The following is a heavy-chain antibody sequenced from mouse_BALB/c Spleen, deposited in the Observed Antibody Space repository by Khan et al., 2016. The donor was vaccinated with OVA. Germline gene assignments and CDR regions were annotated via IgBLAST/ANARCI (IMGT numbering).Heavy chain of an antibody. CDR3: TRHGYVAWFTY. D-gene: IGHD2-2*01. CDR1: GYSFTSYY. Sequence: EVQLQQSGPELMKPGASVKISCKASGYSFTSYYIHWMIESHGTSLEWIGYIDPFRGATTYNQKFKGKATLTVDKSSNTAYIHLRNLTSEDSAVYYCTRHGYVAWFTYWGQGTLVTVAA. J-gene: IGHJ3*01. CDR2: IDPFRGAT. V-gene: IGHV1-31*01.